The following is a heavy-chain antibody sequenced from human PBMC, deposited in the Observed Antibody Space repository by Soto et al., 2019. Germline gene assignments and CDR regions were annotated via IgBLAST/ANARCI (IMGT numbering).Heavy chain of an antibody. V-gene: IGHV3-15*01. CDR2: IKSKTDGGTT. CDR1: GFTFSNAW. Sequence: GGSLRLSCAASGFTFSNAWMSWVRQAPGKGLEWVGRIKSKTDGGTTDYAAPVKGRFTISRDDSKNTLYLQMNSLKTEDTAVYYCTTLXYCSGGSCYDYYYGMDVWGQGTTVTVSS. CDR3: TTLXYCSGGSCYDYYYGMDV. D-gene: IGHD2-15*01. J-gene: IGHJ6*02.